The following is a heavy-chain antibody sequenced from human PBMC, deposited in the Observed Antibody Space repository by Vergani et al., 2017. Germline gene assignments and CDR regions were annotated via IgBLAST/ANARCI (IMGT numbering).Heavy chain of an antibody. J-gene: IGHJ4*02. Sequence: QVQLVQSGAEVGKPGASVKISCKASGYTFTAYYIHWVRQAPEQGLEWVGVISPDGFSTFYAQKFQGRVTITRDTSTSTVYVEVTSRRSDDTAVYYCAREPPLTGFLDYWGQGTLVTVSS. D-gene: IGHD3-9*01. CDR1: GYTFTAYY. V-gene: IGHV1-46*03. CDR2: ISPDGFST. CDR3: AREPPLTGFLDY.